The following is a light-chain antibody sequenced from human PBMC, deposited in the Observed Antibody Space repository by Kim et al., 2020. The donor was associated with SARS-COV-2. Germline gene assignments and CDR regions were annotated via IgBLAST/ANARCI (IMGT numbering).Light chain of an antibody. CDR3: QQYDPSFLYT. J-gene: IGKJ2*01. CDR1: ETISSDY. Sequence: EIVLTQSPGTLSLSPGERATLSCRTSETISSDYVAWYRHKPGQAPRLLIYGASTRATGIPERFSGSGSGTDFTLTISRLEPEDFAVYYCQQYDPSFLYTFGQGTKLEIK. CDR2: GAS. V-gene: IGKV3-20*01.